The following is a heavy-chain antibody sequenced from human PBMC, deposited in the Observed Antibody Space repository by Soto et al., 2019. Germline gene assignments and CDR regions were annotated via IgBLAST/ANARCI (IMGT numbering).Heavy chain of an antibody. J-gene: IGHJ6*02. CDR3: ASLPASQYYHGADV. CDR1: CVSISYYY. CDR2: VYYTGIT. D-gene: IGHD2-2*01. Sequence: SETLSLTCSVSCVSISYYYWNWIRQPPGKGLEWIGHVYYTGITSYNRSLNSRVTISVDMSKNHISLKLGSVTASDTAVYYCASLPASQYYHGADVWGQGIRVTVSS. V-gene: IGHV4-59*01.